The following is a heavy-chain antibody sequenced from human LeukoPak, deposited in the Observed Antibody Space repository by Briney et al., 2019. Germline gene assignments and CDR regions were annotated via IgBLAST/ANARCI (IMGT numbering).Heavy chain of an antibody. D-gene: IGHD6-13*01. Sequence: GGSLRLSCEASGFTFSDYAMSWVRQNPGKGLEWVAAISGTGGDTYYADSVKGRFTLSRDNSKDTVYLQMNSLRTEDTAVYYCAKLRSISWYASCDYWGQGTLVTVSS. CDR2: ISGTGGDT. V-gene: IGHV3-23*01. CDR3: AKLRSISWYASCDY. CDR1: GFTFSDYA. J-gene: IGHJ4*02.